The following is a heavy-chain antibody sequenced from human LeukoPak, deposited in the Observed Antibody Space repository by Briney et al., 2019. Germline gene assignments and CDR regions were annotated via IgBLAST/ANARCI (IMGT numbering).Heavy chain of an antibody. Sequence: QPGGSLRLSCAASGFAFSNSIMNWVRQAPGKGLEWVSYISISSSVIYYTDSVKGRFTISRDNAENSLYLQMNSLRAEDTAVYYCAKTPYGASAGYFNYWARETLATVPS. CDR2: ISISSSVI. J-gene: IGHJ4*02. V-gene: IGHV3-48*04. CDR1: GFAFSNSI. CDR3: AKTPYGASAGYFNY. D-gene: IGHD4-17*01.